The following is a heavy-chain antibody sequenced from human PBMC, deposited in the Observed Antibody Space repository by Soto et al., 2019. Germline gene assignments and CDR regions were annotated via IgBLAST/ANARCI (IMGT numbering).Heavy chain of an antibody. Sequence: RASVKVSCKASGCTFSSYAISWVRQAPGQGLEWMGGIIPIFGTANYAQKFQGRVTITADESTSTAYMELSSLRSEDTAVYYCARDSSGTSGFNWFEPWVQGTLVSVSS. D-gene: IGHD3-22*01. J-gene: IGHJ5*02. CDR2: IIPIFGTA. CDR3: ARDSSGTSGFNWFEP. CDR1: GCTFSSYA. V-gene: IGHV1-69*13.